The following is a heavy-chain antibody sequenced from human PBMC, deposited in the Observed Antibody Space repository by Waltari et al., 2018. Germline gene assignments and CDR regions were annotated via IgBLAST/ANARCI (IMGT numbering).Heavy chain of an antibody. Sequence: QVQLQQWGAGLLKPSETLSLTCAVYGGSFSGYYWSWIRQPPGKGLEWIGEINHSGSTSYNPSLKSRVTISVDTSKNQFSLKLSSVTAADTAVYYCARGEVENLRGGIQNYYYGMDVWGQGTTVTVSS. D-gene: IGHD3-10*01. CDR1: GGSFSGYY. J-gene: IGHJ6*02. CDR2: INHSGST. CDR3: ARGEVENLRGGIQNYYYGMDV. V-gene: IGHV4-34*01.